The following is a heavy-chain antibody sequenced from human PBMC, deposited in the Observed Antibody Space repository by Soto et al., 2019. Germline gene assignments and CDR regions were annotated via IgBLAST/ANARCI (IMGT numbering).Heavy chain of an antibody. CDR1: AFTFRTHT. CDR3: AKNNPFVLIASDVH. V-gene: IGHV3-23*01. J-gene: IGHJ4*02. CDR2: IPDWGKST. Sequence: QRRSSAASAFTFRTHTISLFRQAPGEGVVWVSTIPDWGKSTRYAASVKGRFTVSRDNSKSTLYLTMNSLRVEDTALYYCAKNNPFVLIASDVHWGQGTLVTVSS. D-gene: IGHD3-16*01.